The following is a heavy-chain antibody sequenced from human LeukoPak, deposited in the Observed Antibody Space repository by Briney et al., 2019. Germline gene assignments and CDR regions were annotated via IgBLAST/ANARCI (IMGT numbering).Heavy chain of an antibody. J-gene: IGHJ4*02. CDR1: GFTVSSNY. CDR3: ARYCSGTSCSTPFDY. CDR2: LYSGGIT. V-gene: IGHV3-53*01. Sequence: GGSLRLSCAASGFTVSSNYMSWVRQAPGKGLEWVSVLYSGGITYYADSVKGRFTISRDNSKNTLYLQMNSLRAEDTAVYYCARYCSGTSCSTPFDYWGQGTLATVSS. D-gene: IGHD2-2*02.